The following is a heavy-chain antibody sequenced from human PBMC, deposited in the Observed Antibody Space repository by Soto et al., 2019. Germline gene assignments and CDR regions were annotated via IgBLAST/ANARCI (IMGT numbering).Heavy chain of an antibody. CDR1: GGSISSYY. V-gene: IGHV4-59*01. J-gene: IGHJ6*03. D-gene: IGHD3-16*01. CDR2: IHYSGST. CDR3: ASRQGMYYDYIWGKPDTYFYNMDA. Sequence: NPSETLSLTCTVSGGSISSYYWSWIRQPPGKGLEWIGYIHYSGSTNYNPSLKSRVAISVDTSKNQFSLKLSSVTAGETAVYYCASRQGMYYDYIWGKPDTYFYNMDAWGKETTVPVSS.